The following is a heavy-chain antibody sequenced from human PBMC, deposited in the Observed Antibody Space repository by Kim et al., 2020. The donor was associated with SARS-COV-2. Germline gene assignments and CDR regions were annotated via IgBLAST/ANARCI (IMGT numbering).Heavy chain of an antibody. V-gene: IGHV3-23*01. CDR3: AKVRGYSGYDWILTERGGYDY. CDR2: ISGSGGST. D-gene: IGHD5-12*01. Sequence: GGSLRLSCAASGFTFSSYAMSWVRQAPGKGLEWVSAISGSGGSTYYADSVKGRFTISRDNSKNTLYLQMNSLRAEDTAVYYCAKVRGYSGYDWILTERGGYDYWGQGTLVTVSS. J-gene: IGHJ4*02. CDR1: GFTFSSYA.